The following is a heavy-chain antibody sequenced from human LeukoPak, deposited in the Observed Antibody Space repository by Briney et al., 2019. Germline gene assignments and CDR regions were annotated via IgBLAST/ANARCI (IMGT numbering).Heavy chain of an antibody. CDR3: APPPYYYETNGYSVA. J-gene: IGHJ5*02. V-gene: IGHV4-59*12. CDR1: GGSISSYY. D-gene: IGHD3-22*01. CDR2: IYYSGST. Sequence: SETLSLTCTVSGGSISSYYWSWIRQPPGKGLEWIGYIYYSGSTNYNPSLKSRVTISVDPSKYQFSLNLTSVTAADTAVYYCAPPPYYYETNGYSVAWGQGTLVTVSS.